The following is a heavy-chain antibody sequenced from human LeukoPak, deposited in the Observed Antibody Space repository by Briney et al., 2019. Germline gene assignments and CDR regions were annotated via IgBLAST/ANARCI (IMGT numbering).Heavy chain of an antibody. V-gene: IGHV4-59*08. D-gene: IGHD6-19*01. Sequence: SETLSLTCTVSGGSISSYYWSWIRQPPGKGLGWIGYIYYSGSTNYNPSLKSRVTISVDTSKNQFSLKLSSVTAADTAVYYCARHQQEVAGTLDYWGQGTLVTVSS. J-gene: IGHJ4*02. CDR2: IYYSGST. CDR1: GGSISSYY. CDR3: ARHQQEVAGTLDY.